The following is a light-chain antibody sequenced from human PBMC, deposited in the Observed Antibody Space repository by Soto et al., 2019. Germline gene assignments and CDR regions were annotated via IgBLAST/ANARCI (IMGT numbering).Light chain of an antibody. CDR2: GAS. CDR3: QQYNNWPRT. CDR1: QSVSSD. Sequence: EIVMTQSSATLSVSPGERATLSCGASQSVSSDLAWYQQKPGQAPRLLIYGASTRATGIPARFSGSGSGTEFTLTISSLQSEDFAVYYCQQYNNWPRTFGQGTKV. J-gene: IGKJ1*01. V-gene: IGKV3-15*01.